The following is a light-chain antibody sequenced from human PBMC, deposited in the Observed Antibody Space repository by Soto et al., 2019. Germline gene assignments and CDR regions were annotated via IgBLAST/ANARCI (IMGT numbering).Light chain of an antibody. CDR2: DVA. CDR3: SSYSSTSALV. J-gene: IGLJ1*01. Sequence: QSVLTQPASVSGSPGQSITVSCTGTSSDVGGYNFVSWYQQHPGKAPKLLIYDVANRPSGVSHRFSASKSDNTASLTISGLQTEDEADYYCSSYSSTSALVFGTGTKLTVL. CDR1: SSDVGGYNF. V-gene: IGLV2-14*01.